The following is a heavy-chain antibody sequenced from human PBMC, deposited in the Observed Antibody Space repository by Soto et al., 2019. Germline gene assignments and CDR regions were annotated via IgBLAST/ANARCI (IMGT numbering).Heavy chain of an antibody. CDR3: ARLPSGYTSDDAFDI. CDR1: GYSFTSYW. Sequence: RGESLKISCKGSGYSFTSYWISWVRQMPGKGLEWMGRIDPSDSYTNYSPSFQGHVTISADKSISTAYLQWSSLKASDTAMYYCARLPSGYTSDDAFDIWGQGTMVTVSS. D-gene: IGHD3-3*01. CDR2: IDPSDSYT. V-gene: IGHV5-10-1*01. J-gene: IGHJ3*02.